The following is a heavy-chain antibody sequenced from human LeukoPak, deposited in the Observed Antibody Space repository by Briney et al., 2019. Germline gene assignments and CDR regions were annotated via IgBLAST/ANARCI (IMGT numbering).Heavy chain of an antibody. CDR1: GYTFTSYG. CDR3: ARVGQDSSGLEAYYYYMDV. V-gene: IGHV1-18*01. Sequence: ASVKVSCKASGYTFTSYGISWVRQAPGQGLEWMGWISAYNGNANYAQKLQGRVTMTTDTSTSTAYMELRSLRSDDTAVYYCARVGQDSSGLEAYYYYMDVWGKGTTVTVSS. D-gene: IGHD3-22*01. CDR2: ISAYNGNA. J-gene: IGHJ6*03.